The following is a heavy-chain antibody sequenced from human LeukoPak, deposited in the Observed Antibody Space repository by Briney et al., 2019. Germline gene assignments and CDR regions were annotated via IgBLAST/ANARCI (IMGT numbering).Heavy chain of an antibody. J-gene: IGHJ5*02. CDR3: ARVPGVYYDRLTGYGSGWFDP. V-gene: IGHV4-38-2*02. CDR2: VYHSVST. CDR1: GGSLWSFY. Sequence: SDTLSLTCTVSGGSLWSFYWGWVRQPPGKGLDWIGTVYHSVSTYSNPPLRSRVTISVETSKNQFSLKVRSMTAADTAVYYCARVPGVYYDRLTGYGSGWFDPWGQGTLVTVSS. D-gene: IGHD3-9*01.